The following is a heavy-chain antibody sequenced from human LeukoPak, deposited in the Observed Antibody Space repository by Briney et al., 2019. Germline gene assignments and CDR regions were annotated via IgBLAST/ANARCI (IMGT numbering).Heavy chain of an antibody. CDR3: ARGILSRRYYYDSSGYYPYYFDY. D-gene: IGHD3-22*01. V-gene: IGHV1-69*04. CDR2: IIPILGIA. Sequence: ASVTVSCKASGGTFSSYAISWVRQAPGQGLEWMGRIIPILGIANYAQKFQGRVTITADKSTSTAYMELSSLRSEDTAVYHCARGILSRRYYYDSSGYYPYYFDYWGQGTLVTVSS. CDR1: GGTFSSYA. J-gene: IGHJ4*02.